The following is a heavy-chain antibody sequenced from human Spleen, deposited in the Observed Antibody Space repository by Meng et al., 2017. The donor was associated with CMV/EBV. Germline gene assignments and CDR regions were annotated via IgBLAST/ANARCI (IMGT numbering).Heavy chain of an antibody. CDR2: IYYSGST. J-gene: IGHJ4*02. Sequence: SETLSLTCTVSGGSVSSGSYYWSWIRQPPGKGLEWIGHIYYSGSTNYNPSLKIRVTTSIDASKNQFSLKLTSVTAADTAVYYCATEDAYDFGLEYWGQGMLVTVSS. CDR3: ATEDAYDFGLEY. CDR1: GGSVSSGSYY. V-gene: IGHV4-61*01. D-gene: IGHD3-3*01.